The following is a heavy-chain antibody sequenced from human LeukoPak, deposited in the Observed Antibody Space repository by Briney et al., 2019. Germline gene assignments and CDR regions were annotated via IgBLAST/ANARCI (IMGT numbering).Heavy chain of an antibody. CDR1: GYTFSVDY. CDR2: INHNNGGT. CDR3: ARGGPKPIMGAADC. V-gene: IGHV1-2*02. Sequence: ASVKVSCRASGYTFSVDYIHWMRQAPGQGLEWMGWINHNNGGTNYARKFQGRVTMTRDTSITTTYMELISLRSDDTAVYYCARGGPKPIMGAADCWGQGTLVTVSS. D-gene: IGHD1-26*01. J-gene: IGHJ4*02.